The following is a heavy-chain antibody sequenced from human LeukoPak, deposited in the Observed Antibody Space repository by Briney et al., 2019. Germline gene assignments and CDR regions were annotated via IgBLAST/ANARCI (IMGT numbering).Heavy chain of an antibody. J-gene: IGHJ3*02. CDR3: ARGLRIHRRAFDI. CDR1: GGSISSSNW. D-gene: IGHD5-18*01. Sequence: TPSGTLSLTCAVSGGSISSSNWWSWVRQPPGKGLEWIGSIYYSGSTYYNPSLKSRVTISVDTSKNQFSLKLSSVTAADTAVYYCARGLRIHRRAFDIWGQGTMVTVSS. CDR2: IYYSGST. V-gene: IGHV4-4*02.